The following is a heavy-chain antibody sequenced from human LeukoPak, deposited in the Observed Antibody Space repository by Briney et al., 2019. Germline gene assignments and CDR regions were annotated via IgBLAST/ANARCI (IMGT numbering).Heavy chain of an antibody. Sequence: PSETLSLTCTVSGGSISSGDYYWSWIRQPPGKGLEWIGYIYYSGSTYYNPSLKSRVTISVDTSKNQFSLKLSSVTAADTAVYYCARGRSGSYFDYWGQGTLVTVSS. CDR3: ARGRSGSYFDY. V-gene: IGHV4-30-4*01. J-gene: IGHJ4*02. CDR2: IYYSGST. CDR1: GGSISSGDYY. D-gene: IGHD1-26*01.